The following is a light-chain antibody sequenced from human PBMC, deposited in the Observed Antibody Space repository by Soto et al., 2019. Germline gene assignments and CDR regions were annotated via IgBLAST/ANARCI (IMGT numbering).Light chain of an antibody. CDR2: GNS. CDR1: SSNIGAHYD. V-gene: IGLV1-40*01. CDR3: QSYDNSLSVYV. Sequence: VLTQPPSVSGAPGQRVTISCTGSSSNIGAHYDVHWYPQLPGTAPKLLIYGNSNRPSGVPDRFSGSKSGTSASLAITGLQAEDEADYYCQSYDNSLSVYVFGTGTKVTVL. J-gene: IGLJ1*01.